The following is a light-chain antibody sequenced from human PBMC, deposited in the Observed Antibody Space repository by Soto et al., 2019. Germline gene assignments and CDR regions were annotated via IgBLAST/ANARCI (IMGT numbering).Light chain of an antibody. CDR2: EVT. J-gene: IGLJ1*01. CDR3: CSYAGVSSFD. V-gene: IGLV2-23*02. CDR1: SIDVGSYDL. Sequence: QSVLTQPASVSGSPGQSITISCTGTSIDVGSYDLVSWYQQHPGKAPRLIIHEVTKRPSGVSTRISGSRSGSTASLTFTELQAEDEADYFCCSYAGVSSFDFGPGTKVTV.